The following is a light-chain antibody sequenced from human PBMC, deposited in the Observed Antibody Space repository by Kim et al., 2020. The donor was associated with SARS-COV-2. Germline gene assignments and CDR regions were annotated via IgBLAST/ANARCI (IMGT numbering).Light chain of an antibody. CDR1: RNNAGNQG. CDR2: RNN. V-gene: IGLV10-54*01. J-gene: IGLJ3*02. Sequence: QAGLTQPPSVSKGLRQTATLTCTGNRNNAGNQGAAWLQQHQGHPPKLLSYRNNNRPSGISERLSASRSGNTASLTITGLQPEDEADYYCSAWDSSLSAWVFGGGTQLTVL. CDR3: SAWDSSLSAWV.